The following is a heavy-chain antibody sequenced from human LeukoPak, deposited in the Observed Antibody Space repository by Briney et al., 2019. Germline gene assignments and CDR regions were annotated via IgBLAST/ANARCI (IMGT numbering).Heavy chain of an antibody. J-gene: IGHJ4*02. CDR1: GFTFSRYG. V-gene: IGHV4-34*01. D-gene: IGHD5-12*01. CDR2: INHSGST. Sequence: GSLRLSCAASGFTFSRYGMSWVRQPPGKGLEWIGEINHSGSTNYNPSLKSRVTIPVDTSKNQFSLKLSSVTAADTAVYYCARANRYDLYFDYWGQGTLVTVSS. CDR3: ARANRYDLYFDY.